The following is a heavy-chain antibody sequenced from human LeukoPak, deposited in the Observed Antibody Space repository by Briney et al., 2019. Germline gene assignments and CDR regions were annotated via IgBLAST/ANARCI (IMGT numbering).Heavy chain of an antibody. CDR2: IFYSGST. V-gene: IGHV4-59*08. D-gene: IGHD6-19*01. Sequence: SETLSLTCTVSGGSISTYYWSWIRQPPGKGLEWIGYIFYSGSTNYNPSLKSRVTISVDTSKNQFSLKLSSVTAADTAVYYCARGIAVADTRFDYWGQGTLVTVSS. CDR3: ARGIAVADTRFDY. J-gene: IGHJ4*02. CDR1: GGSISTYY.